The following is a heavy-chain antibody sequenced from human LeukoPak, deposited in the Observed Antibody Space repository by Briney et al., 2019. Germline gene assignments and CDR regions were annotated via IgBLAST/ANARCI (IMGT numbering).Heavy chain of an antibody. V-gene: IGHV3-30*04. Sequence: PRRSLRLSCAASGFTFSSYAMHWVRQAPGKGLEWVAVISYDGSNKYYADSVKGRFTISRDNSKNTLYLQMNSLRAEDTAVYYCARAIGIAVATFDYWGQGTLVTVSS. J-gene: IGHJ4*02. CDR3: ARAIGIAVATFDY. CDR1: GFTFSSYA. CDR2: ISYDGSNK. D-gene: IGHD6-19*01.